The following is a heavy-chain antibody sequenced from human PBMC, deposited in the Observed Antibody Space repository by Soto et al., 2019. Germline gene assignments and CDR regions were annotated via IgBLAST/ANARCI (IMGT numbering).Heavy chain of an antibody. CDR3: ARGRASGSYYLLDY. V-gene: IGHV1-8*02. Sequence: ASVKVSCKASGHTFTTYDINWLQHATGHGLEWVGWINPNSGNIGYAQRFEGRVTMTRDTAIRTGCMEVSSLRSDDTAVYYCARGRASGSYYLLDYWGQGTLVT. CDR2: INPNSGNI. J-gene: IGHJ4*02. D-gene: IGHD3-10*01. CDR1: GHTFTTYD.